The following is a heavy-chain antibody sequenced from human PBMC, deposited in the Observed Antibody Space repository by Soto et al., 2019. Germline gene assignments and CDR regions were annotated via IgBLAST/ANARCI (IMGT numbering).Heavy chain of an antibody. CDR2: IYYSGST. J-gene: IGHJ4*02. D-gene: IGHD6-19*01. CDR3: ARAGRIAVAGTFDY. Sequence: PSETLSLTCTVSGGSVSSGSYYWSWIRQPPGKGLEWIGYIYYSGSTNYNPSLKSRVTISVDTSKNQFSLKLSSVTAADTAVYYCARAGRIAVAGTFDYWGQGTLVTVSS. CDR1: GGSVSSGSYY. V-gene: IGHV4-61*01.